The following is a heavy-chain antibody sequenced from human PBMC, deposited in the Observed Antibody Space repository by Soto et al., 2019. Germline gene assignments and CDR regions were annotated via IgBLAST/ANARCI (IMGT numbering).Heavy chain of an antibody. CDR1: GGSISSGGYS. V-gene: IGHV4-30-2*01. Sequence: QLQLQESGSGLVKPSQTLSLTCAVSGGSISSGGYSWSWIRQPPGKGLEWIGYIYHSGSTYYNPSLYSCXSISVDRAKNQFSLKLSPVTAAHTAVYYCARVPDRWGQGTLVTVSS. CDR2: IYHSGST. J-gene: IGHJ5*02. D-gene: IGHD2-2*01. CDR3: ARVPDR.